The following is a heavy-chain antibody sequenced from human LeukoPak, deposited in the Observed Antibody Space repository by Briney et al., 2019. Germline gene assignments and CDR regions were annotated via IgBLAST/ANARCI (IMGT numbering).Heavy chain of an antibody. V-gene: IGHV1-2*02. J-gene: IGHJ4*02. CDR3: ASYAAGYNWLKV. CDR1: GYTFTGYY. Sequence: ASVTVSCKASGYTFTGYYMHWVRQAPGQGHEWMGWINPDSGGTNYAQKFQGRVTVTRDTSISTVYMELIRLRSDDTAVYYCASYAAGYNWLKVWGQGTLVTVSS. D-gene: IGHD1-1*01. CDR2: INPDSGGT.